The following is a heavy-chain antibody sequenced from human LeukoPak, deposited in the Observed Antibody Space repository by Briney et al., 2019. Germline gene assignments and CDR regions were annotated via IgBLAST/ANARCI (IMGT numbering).Heavy chain of an antibody. CDR3: ATESTANYDILTGNAFDI. CDR1: GYTLTELS. J-gene: IGHJ3*02. Sequence: ASVKVSCKVSGYTLTELSMHWVRQAPGKGLEWMGGFDPEDGETIYAQKFQGRVTMTEDTSTDTACMELSSLRSEDTAVYYCATESTANYDILTGNAFDIWGQGTMVTVSS. CDR2: FDPEDGET. V-gene: IGHV1-24*01. D-gene: IGHD3-9*01.